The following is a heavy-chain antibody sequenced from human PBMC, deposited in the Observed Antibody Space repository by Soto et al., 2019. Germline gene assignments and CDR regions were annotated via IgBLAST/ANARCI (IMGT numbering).Heavy chain of an antibody. D-gene: IGHD3-3*01. Sequence: ASVKVSCKASGYTFTGYYMHWVRQAPGQGLEWMGWINPNSGGTNYAQKFQGWVTMTRDTSISTAYMELSRLRSDDTAVYYCARGVDDFWKGYGMDVWGQGTTVTVS. J-gene: IGHJ6*02. CDR3: ARGVDDFWKGYGMDV. V-gene: IGHV1-2*04. CDR1: GYTFTGYY. CDR2: INPNSGGT.